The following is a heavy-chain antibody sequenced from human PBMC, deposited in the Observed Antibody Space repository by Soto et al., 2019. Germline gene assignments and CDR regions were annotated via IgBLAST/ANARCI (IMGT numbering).Heavy chain of an antibody. CDR2: IDPSDSQT. J-gene: IGHJ4*02. D-gene: IGHD3-22*01. Sequence: LGESLKISCKGSGYSFAGYWITWVRQKPGKGLEWMGRIDPSDSQTYYSPSFRGHVTISVTKSITTVFLQWSSLRASDTAMYYCARQIYYSDTGPNFQYYFDSWGQGTPVTVS. V-gene: IGHV5-10-1*01. CDR1: GYSFAGYW. CDR3: ARQIYYSDTGPNFQYYFDS.